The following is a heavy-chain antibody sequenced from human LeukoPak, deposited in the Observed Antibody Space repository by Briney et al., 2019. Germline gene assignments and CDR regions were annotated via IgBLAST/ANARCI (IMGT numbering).Heavy chain of an antibody. CDR1: GYTFTGYY. V-gene: IGHV1-2*02. CDR2: INPNSGGT. J-gene: IGHJ6*02. CDR3: ARDGSGSYNTDYYGMDV. D-gene: IGHD3-10*01. Sequence: ASVKVSCKASGYTFTGYYMHWVRQAPGQGLEWMGWINPNSGGTNYAQKFQGRVTMTRDTSISTAYMELSRLRSDDTAVYYCARDGSGSYNTDYYGMDVWGQGTTVTVSS.